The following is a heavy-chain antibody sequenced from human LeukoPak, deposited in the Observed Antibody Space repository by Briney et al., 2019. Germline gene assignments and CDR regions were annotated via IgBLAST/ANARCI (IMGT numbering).Heavy chain of an antibody. D-gene: IGHD2-15*01. CDR2: IYHSGST. CDR1: GYSISSGYY. Sequence: SETLSLTCAVSGYSISSGYYWGWIRQPPGKGLEWIGSIYHSGSTYYNPSLKSRVTISVDTPKNQFSLKLSSVTAADTAVYYCARDGSSVVVAATHWFDPWGQGTLVTVSS. V-gene: IGHV4-38-2*02. CDR3: ARDGSSVVVAATHWFDP. J-gene: IGHJ5*02.